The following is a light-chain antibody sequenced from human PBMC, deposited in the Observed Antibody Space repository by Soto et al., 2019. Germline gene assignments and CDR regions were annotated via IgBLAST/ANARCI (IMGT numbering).Light chain of an antibody. V-gene: IGKV3-20*01. CDR2: GAS. CDR1: QIVSDNY. J-gene: IGKJ1*01. CDR3: QQYAQAPLT. Sequence: EIVMTRSPATLSLSPGERATLSCRASQIVSDNYLAWYQQKSGQAPRLVVYGASRRATGVPDRFSASGSGTDFTLTISRLEPEDFAVYYCQQYAQAPLTFGQGTKVDIK.